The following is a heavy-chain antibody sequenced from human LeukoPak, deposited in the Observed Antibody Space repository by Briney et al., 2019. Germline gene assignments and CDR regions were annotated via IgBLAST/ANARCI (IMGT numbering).Heavy chain of an antibody. CDR1: GFTFDDYA. Sequence: GGSLRLSCAASGFTFDDYAMHWVRQAPGKGLEWVSGISWSSGSIGYADSVKGRFTISRDNSKNTLYLQMNSLRAEDTAVYYCAKDAGYLDFDYWGQGTLVTVSS. J-gene: IGHJ4*02. D-gene: IGHD5-12*01. V-gene: IGHV3-9*01. CDR2: ISWSSGSI. CDR3: AKDAGYLDFDY.